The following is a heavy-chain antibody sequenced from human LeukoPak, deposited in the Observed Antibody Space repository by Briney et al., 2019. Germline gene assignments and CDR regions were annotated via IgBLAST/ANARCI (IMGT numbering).Heavy chain of an antibody. V-gene: IGHV3-21*01. Sequence: GGSLRLSCAASGFTFSSYWMSWVRQAPGKGLEWVSSISSSSSSIYYADSLKGRFTISRDNAKNSLYLQMNSLRAEDTAVYYCASAPLGSTRPWGQGTLVTVSS. CDR2: ISSSSSSI. CDR1: GFTFSSYW. J-gene: IGHJ5*02. D-gene: IGHD1-26*01. CDR3: ASAPLGSTRP.